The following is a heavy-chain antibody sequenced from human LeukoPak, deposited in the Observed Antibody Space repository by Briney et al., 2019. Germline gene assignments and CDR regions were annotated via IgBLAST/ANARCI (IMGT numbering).Heavy chain of an antibody. J-gene: IGHJ4*02. CDR2: ISYDGTYA. D-gene: IGHD2/OR15-2a*01. CDR3: ATESSLSN. CDR1: GLTFSSLA. V-gene: IGHV3-30*04. Sequence: GRSLRLSCAASGLTFSSLAMDWVRQAPGKGLEWVGDISYDGTYASYAASVRGRFTISRDNSKNTLYLQMNSLGTEDTAVYYCATESSLSNWGLGTLVTISS.